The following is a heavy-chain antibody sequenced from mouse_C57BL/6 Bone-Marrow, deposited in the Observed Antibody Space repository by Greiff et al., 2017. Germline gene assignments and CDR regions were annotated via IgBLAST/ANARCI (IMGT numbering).Heavy chain of an antibody. J-gene: IGHJ2*01. Sequence: EVMLVESGEGLVKPGGSLKLSCAASGFTFSSYAMSWVRQTPEKRLEWVAYISSGGDYIYYADTVKGRFTISRDNARNTLYLQMSSLKSEDTAMYYCTREDYYGPGYYFDYWGQGTTLTVSS. CDR1: GFTFSSYA. CDR3: TREDYYGPGYYFDY. CDR2: ISSGGDYI. V-gene: IGHV5-9-1*02. D-gene: IGHD1-2*01.